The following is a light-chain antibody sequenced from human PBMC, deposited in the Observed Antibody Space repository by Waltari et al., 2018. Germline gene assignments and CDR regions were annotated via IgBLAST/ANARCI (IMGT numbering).Light chain of an antibody. J-gene: IGLJ2*01. CDR1: TSNIGADFD. Sequence: QSVLTRPPSVSGAPGQRVTISCSGTTSNIGADFDVHWYQPVPGTAPKLLLHSFSNRPSGVSDRFSGFKSGASASLVITGLQAEDEAMYYCQSYDTTLSAVVFGGGTRLTV. V-gene: IGLV1-40*01. CDR3: QSYDTTLSAVV. CDR2: SFS.